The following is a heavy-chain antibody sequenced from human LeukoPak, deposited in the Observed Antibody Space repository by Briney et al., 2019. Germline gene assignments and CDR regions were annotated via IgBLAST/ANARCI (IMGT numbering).Heavy chain of an antibody. D-gene: IGHD3-3*01. V-gene: IGHV3-30-3*01. CDR3: AKDSDDFWSGYQYYFDY. J-gene: IGHJ4*02. Sequence: PGGSLRLSCAASGLTFSSYAMHWVRQAPCKGLEWVAVISYDGSNKYCADSVKGRFTISRDNSKNTLYLQMNSLRAEDTAVYYCAKDSDDFWSGYQYYFDYWGQGTLVTVSS. CDR2: ISYDGSNK. CDR1: GLTFSSYA.